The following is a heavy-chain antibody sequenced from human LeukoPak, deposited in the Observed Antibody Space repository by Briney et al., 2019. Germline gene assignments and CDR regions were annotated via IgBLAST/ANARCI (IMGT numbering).Heavy chain of an antibody. CDR3: ARDRVGNYLDY. CDR1: GYTFTGYY. V-gene: IGHV1-2*02. CDR2: INPNSGGT. Sequence: ASVKVSCKASGYTFTGYYLHWVRQAPGQGLEWMGWINPNSGGTHYAQKFQGRVIVTRDTSISTAYMELSRMRSDDTAVYYCARDRVGNYLDYWGQGTLVTVSS. J-gene: IGHJ4*02. D-gene: IGHD4-11*01.